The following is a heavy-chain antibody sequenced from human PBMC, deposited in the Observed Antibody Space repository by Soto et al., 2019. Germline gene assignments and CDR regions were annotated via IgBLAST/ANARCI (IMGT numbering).Heavy chain of an antibody. CDR1: GGSISSGGYS. Sequence: SETLSLTCAVSGGSISSGGYSWSWIRQPPGKGLEWIGYIYYSGSTNYNPSLKSRVTISVDTSKNQFSLKLSSVTAADTAVYYCARDGYYYDSSGPPPDYYGMDVWGQGTTVTVSS. CDR3: ARDGYYYDSSGPPPDYYGMDV. V-gene: IGHV4-61*08. D-gene: IGHD3-22*01. J-gene: IGHJ6*02. CDR2: IYYSGST.